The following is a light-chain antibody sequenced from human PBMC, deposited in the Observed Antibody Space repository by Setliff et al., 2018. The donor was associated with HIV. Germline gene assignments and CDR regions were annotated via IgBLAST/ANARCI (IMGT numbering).Light chain of an antibody. CDR2: EVS. CDR3: SSYTSSNTLL. V-gene: IGLV2-14*03. CDR1: SSDVGAYDY. Sequence: QSALAQPASVSGSPGQSIAISCTGTSSDVGAYDYVSWYQQHPGKAPKLIIYEVSYRPSGVSDRFSGSKSGNTASLTISGLQAEDEADYYCSSYTSSNTLLFGGGTK. J-gene: IGLJ2*01.